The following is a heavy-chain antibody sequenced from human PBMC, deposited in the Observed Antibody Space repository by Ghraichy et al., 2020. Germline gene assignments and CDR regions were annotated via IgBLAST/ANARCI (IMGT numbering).Heavy chain of an antibody. D-gene: IGHD3-3*01. CDR1: GFTFSSYA. J-gene: IGHJ6*03. CDR2: ISGSGGST. V-gene: IGHV3-23*01. Sequence: GGSLRLSCAASGFTFSSYAMSWVRQAPGKGLEWVSAISGSGGSTYYADSVKGRFTISRDNSKNTLYLQMNSLRAEDTAVYYCAKPGYDFWSGYRSYYYYYMDVWGKGTTVTVSS. CDR3: AKPGYDFWSGYRSYYYYYMDV.